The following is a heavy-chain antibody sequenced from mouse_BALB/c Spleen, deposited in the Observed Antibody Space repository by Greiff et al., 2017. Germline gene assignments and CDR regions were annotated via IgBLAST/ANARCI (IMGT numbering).Heavy chain of an antibody. J-gene: IGHJ1*01. V-gene: IGHV4-1*02. Sequence: DVQLVESGGGLVQPGGSLKLSCAASGFAFSRYWMSWVRQAPGKGLEWIGEINPDSSTINYTPSLKDKFIISRDNAKNTLYLQMSKVRSEDTALYYCARRGYGSSYNWYFDVWGAGTTVTVSS. CDR2: INPDSSTI. CDR1: GFAFSRYW. D-gene: IGHD1-1*01. CDR3: ARRGYGSSYNWYFDV.